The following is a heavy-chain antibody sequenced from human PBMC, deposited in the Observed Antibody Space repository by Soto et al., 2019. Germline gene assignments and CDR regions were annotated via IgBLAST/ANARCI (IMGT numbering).Heavy chain of an antibody. CDR3: ARDNLAYSSSWYLVPWFDP. J-gene: IGHJ5*02. D-gene: IGHD6-13*01. V-gene: IGHV3-30-3*01. CDR2: ISYDGSNK. CDR1: GFTFSSYA. Sequence: GGSLRLSCAASGFTFSSYAMHWVRQAPGKGLEWVAVISYDGSNKYYADSVKGRFTISRDNSKNTLYLQMNSLRAEDTAVYYCARDNLAYSSSWYLVPWFDPWGQGTRGTGSA.